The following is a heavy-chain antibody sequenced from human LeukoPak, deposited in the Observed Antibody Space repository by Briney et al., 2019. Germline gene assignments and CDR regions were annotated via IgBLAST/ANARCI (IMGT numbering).Heavy chain of an antibody. CDR1: GFTFSSYA. J-gene: IGHJ4*02. D-gene: IGHD3-22*01. CDR2: ISGSGGST. CDR3: AKDLPLYYYDSSGYYPDY. V-gene: IGHV3-23*01. Sequence: QPGGSLRLSCAASGFTFSSYAMSWVRQAPGKGLEWVSAISGSGGSTYYADSVKGRFTISRDNSKNTLYLQMNSLRAEDTAVYYCAKDLPLYYYDSSGYYPDYWGQGTLVTVSS.